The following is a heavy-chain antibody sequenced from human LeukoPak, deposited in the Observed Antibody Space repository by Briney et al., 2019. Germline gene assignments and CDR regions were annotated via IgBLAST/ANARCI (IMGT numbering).Heavy chain of an antibody. J-gene: IGHJ4*02. Sequence: GGSLRLSCAASGFTFSMYWMSWIRQAPEKGLEWVANIKHDGSEKFYVDSVKGRFIISRDNAKNSLFLQLNSLRDEDTAVYYCARITGIEAAGDYWGQGTLVTVSS. V-gene: IGHV3-7*04. CDR1: GFTFSMYW. CDR3: ARITGIEAAGDY. D-gene: IGHD6-25*01. CDR2: IKHDGSEK.